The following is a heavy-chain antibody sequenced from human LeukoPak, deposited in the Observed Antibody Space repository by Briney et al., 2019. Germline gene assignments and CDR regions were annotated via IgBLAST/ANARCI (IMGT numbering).Heavy chain of an antibody. CDR2: ISTSGSTI. CDR1: GFSFSDYY. J-gene: IGHJ4*02. D-gene: IGHD1-26*01. CDR3: ARDVGGTNFDY. V-gene: IGHV3-11*01. Sequence: GGSLRLSCAASGFSFSDYYMSWIRQAPGERLEWLSYISTSGSTIFYADSVRGRFTLTRDNAQNSLYLQMNSLRAEDTALYYCARDVGGTNFDYWGQGTLVTVSS.